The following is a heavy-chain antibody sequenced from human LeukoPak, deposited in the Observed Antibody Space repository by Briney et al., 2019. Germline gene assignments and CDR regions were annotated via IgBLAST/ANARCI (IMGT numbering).Heavy chain of an antibody. J-gene: IGHJ4*02. D-gene: IGHD5-18*01. CDR3: ARDLVDTVMSHLVLFDY. V-gene: IGHV4-38-2*02. CDR2: IYHSGST. Sequence: SETLSLTCSVSGYSISNGFYWGWFRQPPGKGLEWIGNIYHSGSTYYNPSLKSRVTISVDTSKNQFSLKLSSVTAADTAVYYCARDLVDTVMSHLVLFDYWGQGTLVTVSS. CDR1: GYSISNGFY.